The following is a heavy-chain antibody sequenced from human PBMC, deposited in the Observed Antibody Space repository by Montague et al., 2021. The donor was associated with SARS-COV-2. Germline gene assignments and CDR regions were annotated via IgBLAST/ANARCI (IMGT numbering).Heavy chain of an antibody. CDR3: ARESSSRYYDILTGYDYYYYMDV. D-gene: IGHD3-9*01. Sequence: SLRLSCAASGFTFSSYAMHWVRQAPGEGLEWVAVISYDGSNKYYVDSVKGRFTISRDNSKNTLYLQMNSLRAEDTAVYYCARESSSRYYDILTGYDYYYYMDVWGKGTTVTVSS. V-gene: IGHV3-30*04. CDR1: GFTFSSYA. CDR2: ISYDGSNK. J-gene: IGHJ6*03.